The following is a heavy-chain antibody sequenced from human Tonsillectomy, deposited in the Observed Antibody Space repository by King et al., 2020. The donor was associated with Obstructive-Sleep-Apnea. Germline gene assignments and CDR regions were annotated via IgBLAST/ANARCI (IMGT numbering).Heavy chain of an antibody. J-gene: IGHJ4*02. CDR3: ARFGSSGWYFDS. CDR2: ISGYNGNT. Sequence: QLVQSGTEVKKPGASVKVSCRTAGYTFTNYAITWVRQAPGQGLEWMGWISGYNGNTDYAQKFQGRVTMTTDTTASTAYMDLRSLRADDTAVYFCARFGSSGWYFDSWGQGTLVTVSS. CDR1: GYTFTNYA. V-gene: IGHV1-18*04. D-gene: IGHD6-19*01.